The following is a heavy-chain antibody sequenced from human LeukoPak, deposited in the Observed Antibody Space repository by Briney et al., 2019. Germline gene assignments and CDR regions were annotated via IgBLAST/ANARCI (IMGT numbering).Heavy chain of an antibody. J-gene: IGHJ5*02. CDR1: GFTYSSFG. CDR2: ISGSGGST. V-gene: IGHV3-23*01. Sequence: GGSLRLSCAASGFTYSSFGVSGVRQAPGKGLEWVSGISGSGGSTYYVDSVKGRFTVSRDNSKNTLFLQMNSLRAEDTAVYYCGKRGGESSANSCFDHWGHGTLVTVSS. CDR3: GKRGGESSANSCFDH. D-gene: IGHD3-10*01.